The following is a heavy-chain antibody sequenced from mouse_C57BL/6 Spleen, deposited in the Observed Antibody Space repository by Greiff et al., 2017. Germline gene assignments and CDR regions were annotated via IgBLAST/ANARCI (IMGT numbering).Heavy chain of an antibody. Sequence: EVQGVESGGGLVKPGGSLKLSCAASGFTFSDYGMHWVRQAPEKGLEWVAYISSGSSTIYYADTVKGRFTISRDNAKNTLFLQMTSLRSEDTAMYYCARNYYGYDEEAMDYWGQGTSVTVSS. D-gene: IGHD2-2*01. J-gene: IGHJ4*01. V-gene: IGHV5-17*01. CDR2: ISSGSSTI. CDR3: ARNYYGYDEEAMDY. CDR1: GFTFSDYG.